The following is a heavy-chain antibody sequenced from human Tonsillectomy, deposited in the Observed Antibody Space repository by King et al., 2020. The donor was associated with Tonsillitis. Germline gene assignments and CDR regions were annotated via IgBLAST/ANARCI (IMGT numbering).Heavy chain of an antibody. Sequence: VQLVESGAEVKKPGSSVKVSCKASGGTFSSSVISWVRQAPGQGLEWMGGIIPIFGTANYAQKFQGRVTITADESTSTAYMELSSLRSEDTAVYYCARTWYRSDNTFDYWGQGTLVTVSS. J-gene: IGHJ4*02. V-gene: IGHV1-69*01. CDR3: ARTWYRSDNTFDY. CDR2: IIPIFGTA. D-gene: IGHD6-19*01. CDR1: GGTFSSSV.